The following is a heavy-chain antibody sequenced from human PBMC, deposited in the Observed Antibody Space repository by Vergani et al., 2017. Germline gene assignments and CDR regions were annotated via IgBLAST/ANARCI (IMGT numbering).Heavy chain of an antibody. CDR1: GYSVDSVYY. V-gene: IGHV4-38-2*02. Sequence: HLQESGPRLVRPSGTMSLTCTVSGYSVDSVYYWTWIRHAPGKGLEWIGSVTRSGATSYNPSLTGRVSISLDTSMNQFSLRLNFFSAADTAVYYCASRPLFFPYFPSWGLGSLVAVSS. D-gene: IGHD2/OR15-2a*01. CDR2: VTRSGAT. CDR3: ASRPLFFPYFPS. J-gene: IGHJ5*02.